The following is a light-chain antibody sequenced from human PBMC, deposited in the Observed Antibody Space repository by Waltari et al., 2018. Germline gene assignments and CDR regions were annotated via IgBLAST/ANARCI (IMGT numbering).Light chain of an antibody. V-gene: IGKV1-33*01. Sequence: DIQMTQSPSSLSASVGDRVTITCQASQDISNYLNWYQQKPGKAPKLLIYDESTLETGVPSRCSGSGAGTEFTCTISSLQPEDIATYYCQQYDNLPALTFGGGTKVEIK. CDR1: QDISNY. CDR3: QQYDNLPALT. J-gene: IGKJ4*01. CDR2: DES.